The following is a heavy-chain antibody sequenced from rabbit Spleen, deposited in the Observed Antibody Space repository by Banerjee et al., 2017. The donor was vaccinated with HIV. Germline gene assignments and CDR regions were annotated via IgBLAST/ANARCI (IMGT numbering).Heavy chain of an antibody. CDR1: GFSFSEDFN. CDR2: IYTGSSGST. Sequence: QEQLEESGGGLVQPEGSLTLTCKASGFSFSEDFNMCWVRQAPGKGLEWIACIYTGSSGSTYYASWAKGRFTLSKTSSTTVTLQMTSLTGADTATYFCARDRANSGGDFVFALWGPGTLVTVS. CDR3: ARDRANSGGDFVFAL. D-gene: IGHD1-1*01. V-gene: IGHV1S45*01. J-gene: IGHJ4*01.